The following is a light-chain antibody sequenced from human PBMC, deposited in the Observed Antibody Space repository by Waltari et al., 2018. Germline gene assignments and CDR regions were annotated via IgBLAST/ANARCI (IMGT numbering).Light chain of an antibody. CDR2: WAS. V-gene: IGKV4-1*01. Sequence: DIVLTQSPDSLAVSLGERATINCKSSQSLLYSSNNLNYLAWYQQKPGQPPKLLIYWASTRECGVPDRFSGSGSGTDFILTISSLQAEDVAVYYCQQCFGTPTFGQGTRLEIK. J-gene: IGKJ2*01. CDR3: QQCFGTPT. CDR1: QSLLYSSNNLNY.